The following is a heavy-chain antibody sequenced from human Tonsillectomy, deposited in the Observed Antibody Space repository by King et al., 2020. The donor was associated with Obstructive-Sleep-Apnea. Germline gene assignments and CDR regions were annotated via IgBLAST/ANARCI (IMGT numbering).Heavy chain of an antibody. V-gene: IGHV3-74*01. CDR2: INSDGSST. CDR1: GFTFSSYW. CDR3: ARDQGPFNYYHGMDV. Sequence: VQLVESGGGLVQPGGSLRLSCAASGFTFSSYWMHWVRQAPGKGLVWVSRINSDGSSTSYADSVKGRFTISRDNAKNTLYLQMNSLRAEDTAVYYCARDQGPFNYYHGMDVWGQGTTVTVSS. J-gene: IGHJ6*02.